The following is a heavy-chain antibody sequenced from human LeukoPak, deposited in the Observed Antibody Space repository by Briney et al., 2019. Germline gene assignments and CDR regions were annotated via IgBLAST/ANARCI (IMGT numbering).Heavy chain of an antibody. CDR2: ISYDGSNK. V-gene: IGHV3-30*18. Sequence: GGSLRLSCAASGFTFSSYGMHWVRQAPGKGLEWVAVISYDGSNKYYADSVKGRFTISRDNSKNTLYLQMNSLRAEDTAVYYCAKDTAMALYYYYGMDVWGQGTTVTVSS. D-gene: IGHD5-18*01. J-gene: IGHJ6*02. CDR3: AKDTAMALYYYYGMDV. CDR1: GFTFSSYG.